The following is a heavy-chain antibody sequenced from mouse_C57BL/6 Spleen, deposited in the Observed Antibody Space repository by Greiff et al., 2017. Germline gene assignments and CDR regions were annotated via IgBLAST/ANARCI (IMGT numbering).Heavy chain of an antibody. V-gene: IGHV1-64*01. CDR1: GYTFTSYW. D-gene: IGHD2-1*01. Sequence: VKLQQPGAELVKPGASVKLSCKASGYTFTSYWMHWVKQRPGPGLEWIGMLHPNSGSTNYNEKFKSKATLTVDKSSSTAYMQLSSLTSEDSAVYYWARWGDYGNDWYFDVWGTGTTGTVSS. CDR2: LHPNSGST. CDR3: ARWGDYGNDWYFDV. J-gene: IGHJ1*03.